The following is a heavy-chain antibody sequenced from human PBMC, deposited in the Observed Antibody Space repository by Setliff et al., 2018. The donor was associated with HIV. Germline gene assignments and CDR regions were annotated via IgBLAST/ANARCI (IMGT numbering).Heavy chain of an antibody. V-gene: IGHV1-2*02. J-gene: IGHJ4*02. CDR3: ATPPSVGELSSPLDY. CDR2: INPNSGCT. D-gene: IGHD3-16*02. Sequence: ASVKVSCKASGYTFTGYDVHWVRQAPGLGLEWMGWINPNSGCTNYAHNFQGRVTITADTSTDTAYMELSSLRSEDTAVYYCATPPSVGELSSPLDYWGQGTLVTVSS. CDR1: GYTFTGYD.